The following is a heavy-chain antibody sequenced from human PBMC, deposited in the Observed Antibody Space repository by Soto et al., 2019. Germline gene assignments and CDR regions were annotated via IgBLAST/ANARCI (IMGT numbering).Heavy chain of an antibody. CDR3: TSSALIDYYFYSGMDV. Sequence: EVQLVESGGGLVQPGGSLKLSCAASGFTFSGSAMHWVRQASGKGLEWVGRIRSKANSYATAYAASVKGRFTISRDNSKNTAYTQMNSLKTEDTAVYYCTSSALIDYYFYSGMDVWGQGTTVTVSS. J-gene: IGHJ6*02. D-gene: IGHD3-22*01. CDR1: GFTFSGSA. V-gene: IGHV3-73*02. CDR2: IRSKANSYAT.